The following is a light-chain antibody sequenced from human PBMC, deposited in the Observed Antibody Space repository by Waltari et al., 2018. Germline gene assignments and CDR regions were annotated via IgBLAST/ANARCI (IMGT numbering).Light chain of an antibody. V-gene: IGLV2-14*03. CDR1: GSDVGGYDY. CDR3: SSYASSSTLV. Sequence: QSALTQPASVSGSPGQSRTISCTGTGSDVGGYDYVSWYQHHPGTAPKLMIYDVSNRPSGVSNRCSGSKSGNTASLTISGLQAEDEADYFCSSYASSSTLVFGGGTKLTVL. J-gene: IGLJ3*02. CDR2: DVS.